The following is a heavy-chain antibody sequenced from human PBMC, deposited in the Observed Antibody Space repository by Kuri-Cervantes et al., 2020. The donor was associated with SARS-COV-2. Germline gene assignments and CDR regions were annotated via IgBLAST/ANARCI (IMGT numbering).Heavy chain of an antibody. Sequence: SETLSLTCAVYGGSFSGYYWSWIRQPPGKGLEWIRYIYYSGSTNYNPSLKSRVTISVDTSKNQFSLKLSSVTAADTAVYYCAREGSGWYGEDYYYYGMDVWGQGTTVTVSS. D-gene: IGHD6-19*01. CDR1: GGSFSGYY. V-gene: IGHV4-59*01. J-gene: IGHJ6*02. CDR3: AREGSGWYGEDYYYYGMDV. CDR2: IYYSGST.